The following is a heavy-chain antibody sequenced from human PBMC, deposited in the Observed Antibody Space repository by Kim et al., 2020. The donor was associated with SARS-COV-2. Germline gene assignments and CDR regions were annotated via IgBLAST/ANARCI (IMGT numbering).Heavy chain of an antibody. CDR2: IYYSGST. J-gene: IGHJ6*02. Sequence: SETLSLTCTVSGGSISSYYWSWIRQPPGKGLEWIGYIYYSGSTNYNPSLKSRVTISVDTSKNQFSLKLSSVTAADTAVYYCASGPGISSSWYYPYYYYGMDVWGQGTTVTVSS. CDR1: GGSISSYY. D-gene: IGHD6-13*01. CDR3: ASGPGISSSWYYPYYYYGMDV. V-gene: IGHV4-59*01.